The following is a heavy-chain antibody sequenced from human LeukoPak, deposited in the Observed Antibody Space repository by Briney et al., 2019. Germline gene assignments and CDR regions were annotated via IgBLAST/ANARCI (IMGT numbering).Heavy chain of an antibody. D-gene: IGHD3-16*01. V-gene: IGHV3-30*18. Sequence: GGSLRLSCAASGFTFSSYGMHWVRQAPGKGLEWVAVISYDGSNKYYADSVKGRFTISRDNSKNTLYLQMNSLRAEDTAVYYCAKDGGRTASYYYCGMDVWGQGTTVTVSS. J-gene: IGHJ6*02. CDR2: ISYDGSNK. CDR1: GFTFSSYG. CDR3: AKDGGRTASYYYCGMDV.